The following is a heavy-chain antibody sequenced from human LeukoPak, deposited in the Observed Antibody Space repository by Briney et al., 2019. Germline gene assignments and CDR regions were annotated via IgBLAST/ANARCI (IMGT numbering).Heavy chain of an antibody. CDR1: GFIFTNYA. D-gene: IGHD3-9*01. CDR3: ARGGGGNSDFLTTYTGASLSFDY. J-gene: IGHJ4*02. CDR2: IHYDGTNE. Sequence: GGTLRLSCAASGFIFTNYAMSWVRQAPGKGLEWVAFIHYDGTNEYYAGSVKGRFTISRDSSKNTLYLQMNRLGAEDTAVYYCARGGGGNSDFLTTYTGASLSFDYWGQGALVTVSS. V-gene: IGHV3-30*02.